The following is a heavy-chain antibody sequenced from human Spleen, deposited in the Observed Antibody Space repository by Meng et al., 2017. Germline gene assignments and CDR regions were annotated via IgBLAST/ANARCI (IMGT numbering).Heavy chain of an antibody. CDR1: GGSFSDYY. V-gene: IGHV4-34*01. CDR3: ARGPTTMAHDFDY. Sequence: VQLQQWCAGLFKPSVTLSLTCVVSGGSFSDYYWSWIRQPPGKGLEWIGEINHSGSTNYNPSLESRATISVDTSQNSLSLKLSSVTAADSAVYYCARGPTTMAHDFDYWGQGTLVTVSS. J-gene: IGHJ4*02. CDR2: INHSGST. D-gene: IGHD4-11*01.